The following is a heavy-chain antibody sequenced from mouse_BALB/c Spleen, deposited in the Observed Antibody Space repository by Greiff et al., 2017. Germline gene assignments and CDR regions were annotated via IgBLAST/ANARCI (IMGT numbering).Heavy chain of an antibody. V-gene: IGHV7-3*02. CDR2: IRNKANGYTT. CDR1: GFTFTDYY. D-gene: IGHD2-14*01. Sequence: EVKLMESGGGLVQPGGSLRLSCATSGFTFTDYYMSWVRQPPGKALEWLGFIRNKANGYTTEYSASVKGRFTISRDNSQSILYLQMNTLRAEDSATYYCARDKGYRYFDYGRQGTTLTVSS. J-gene: IGHJ2*01. CDR3: ARDKGYRYFDY.